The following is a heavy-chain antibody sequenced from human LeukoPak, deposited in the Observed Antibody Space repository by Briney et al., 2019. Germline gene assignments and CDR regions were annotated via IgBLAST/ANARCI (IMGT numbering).Heavy chain of an antibody. J-gene: IGHJ6*03. D-gene: IGHD6-6*01. CDR2: IYYSGST. CDR1: GGSISSHY. Sequence: SETLSLTCTVSGGSISSHYWSWIRQPPGKGLEWIGYIYYSGSTNYNPSLKSRVTISVDTSKNQFSLKLSSVTAADTAVYYCARDGGYSSSYYYYYYMDVWGKGTTVTVSS. V-gene: IGHV4-59*11. CDR3: ARDGGYSSSYYYYYYMDV.